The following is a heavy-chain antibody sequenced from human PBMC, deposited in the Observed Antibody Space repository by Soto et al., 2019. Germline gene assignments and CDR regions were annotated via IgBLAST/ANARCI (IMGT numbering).Heavy chain of an antibody. D-gene: IGHD1-26*01. CDR3: VRVGLVGATSLSNAWFDP. CDR1: GDSVSSNSAA. Sequence: SQTLSLTCAISGDSVSSNSAAWNWIRLSPSRGLEWLGRTYYRSKWYNDYAVSVKSRITINPDTSKNQFSLQLNSVTPEDTAMYYCVRVGLVGATSLSNAWFDPWGQGTLVTVSS. J-gene: IGHJ5*02. CDR2: TYYRSKWYN. V-gene: IGHV6-1*01.